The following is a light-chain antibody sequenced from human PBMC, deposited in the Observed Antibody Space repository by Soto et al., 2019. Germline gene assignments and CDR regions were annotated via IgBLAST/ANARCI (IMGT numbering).Light chain of an antibody. J-gene: IGKJ5*01. V-gene: IGKV3-20*01. CDR3: QQYGSSPLIT. CDR1: QCVSSSY. CDR2: GAS. Sequence: EIVLTQSPGTLSLSPGERATLSCRASQCVSSSYLAWYQQKPGQAPRLLIYGASSRATGIPDRFSGSGSGTDFTLTISRLEPEDFAVYYCQQYGSSPLITFGQGTRLEIK.